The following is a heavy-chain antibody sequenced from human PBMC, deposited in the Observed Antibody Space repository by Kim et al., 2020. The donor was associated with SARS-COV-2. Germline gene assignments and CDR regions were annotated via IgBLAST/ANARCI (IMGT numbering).Heavy chain of an antibody. D-gene: IGHD3-10*01. CDR1: SGSINNYY. J-gene: IGHJ4*02. Sequence: SETLSLTCTVSSGSINNYYWTWIRQPPGKGLEWIGYIYSSGSTNSNPSLKSRVTISVDTSKNQFSLNRTSVTAADTALYYCARGKVRGVRFDYWGQGTLVIVSS. V-gene: IGHV4-59*13. CDR3: ARGKVRGVRFDY. CDR2: IYSSGST.